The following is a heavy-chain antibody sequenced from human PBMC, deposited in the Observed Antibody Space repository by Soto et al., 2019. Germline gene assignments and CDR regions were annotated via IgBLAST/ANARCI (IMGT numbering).Heavy chain of an antibody. V-gene: IGHV3-21*01. CDR3: ARNSSGRYYGMDV. CDR2: ISSSSIYI. Sequence: GGSLRLSCAASGFTFSSYSINWVRQAPGKGLEWVSSISSSSIYIYYADSVKGRFTISRDNAKNSLYLQMNSLRAEDTAVYYCARNSSGRYYGMDVWGQRTTLTVSS. CDR1: GFTFSSYS. J-gene: IGHJ6*02. D-gene: IGHD3-22*01.